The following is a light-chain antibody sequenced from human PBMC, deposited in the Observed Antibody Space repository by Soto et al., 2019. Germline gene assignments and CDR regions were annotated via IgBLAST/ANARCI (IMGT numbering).Light chain of an antibody. V-gene: IGLV2-14*03. CDR3: SSYTSSTTEV. CDR1: SSDVGGYNY. J-gene: IGLJ1*01. Sequence: QSALTQPASVSGSPGQSRTISCTGTSSDVGGYNYVSWYQHHPGKAPKLMIYDVSTRPSGVSNRFSGSKSGNTASLTISGLQAEDEADYYCSSYTSSTTEVFGSGTKVTVL. CDR2: DVS.